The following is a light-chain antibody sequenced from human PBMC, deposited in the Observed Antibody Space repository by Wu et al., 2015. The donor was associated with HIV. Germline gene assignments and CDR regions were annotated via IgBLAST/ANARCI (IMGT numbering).Light chain of an antibody. J-gene: IGKJ1*01. V-gene: IGKV3-20*01. CDR3: QQFNSYPRT. Sequence: EIVLTQSPGTLSLSPGERATLSCRASQSINSNYLAWFQQKPGQAPRLLISGASKRATGIPDRFSGSGSGTDFTLTISSLQPEDFATYYCQQFNSYPRTFGQGTKVEIK. CDR2: GAS. CDR1: QSINSNY.